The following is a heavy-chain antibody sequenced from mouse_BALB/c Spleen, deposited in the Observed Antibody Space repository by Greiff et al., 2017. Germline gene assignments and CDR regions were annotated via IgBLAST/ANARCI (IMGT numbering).Heavy chain of an antibody. CDR2: ISYSGST. CDR3: ALYGNYAWFAY. Sequence: EVKLVESGPGLVKPSQSLSLTCTVTGYSITSDYAWNWIRQFPGNKLEWMGYISYSGSTSYNPSLKSRISITRDTSKNQFFLQLNSVTTEDTATYYCALYGNYAWFAYWGQGTLVTVSA. D-gene: IGHD2-1*01. J-gene: IGHJ3*01. V-gene: IGHV3-2*02. CDR1: GYSITSDYA.